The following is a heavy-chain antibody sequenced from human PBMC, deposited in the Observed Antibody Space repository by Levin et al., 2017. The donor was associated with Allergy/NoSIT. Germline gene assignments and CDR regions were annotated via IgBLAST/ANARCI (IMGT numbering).Heavy chain of an antibody. J-gene: IGHJ6*02. CDR3: ARDQGEGWFGEYGFGYYYGMDV. V-gene: IGHV1-18*01. CDR2: ISAYNGNT. Sequence: GESLKISCKASGYTFTSYGISWVRQAPGQGLEWMGWISAYNGNTNYAQKYQGRVTMTTDTPTSTAYMELRSLRSDDTAVYYCARDQGEGWFGEYGFGYYYGMDVWGQGTTVTVSS. CDR1: GYTFTSYG. D-gene: IGHD3-10*01.